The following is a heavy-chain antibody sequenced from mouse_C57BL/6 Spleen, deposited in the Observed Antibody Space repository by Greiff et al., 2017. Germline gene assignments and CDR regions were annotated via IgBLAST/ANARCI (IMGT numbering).Heavy chain of an antibody. J-gene: IGHJ4*01. V-gene: IGHV1-39*01. D-gene: IGHD4-1*01. Sequence: EVKLQQSGPELVKPGASVKISCKASGYSFTDYNMNWVKQSNGKSLEWIGVINPNYGTTSYNQKFKGKATLTVDQSSSTAYMQLNSLTSEDSAVYYCARWGNWDDYYAMDYWGQGTSVTVSS. CDR1: GYSFTDYN. CDR2: INPNYGTT. CDR3: ARWGNWDDYYAMDY.